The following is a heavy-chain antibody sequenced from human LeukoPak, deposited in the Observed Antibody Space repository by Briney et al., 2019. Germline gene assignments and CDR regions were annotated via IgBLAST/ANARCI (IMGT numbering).Heavy chain of an antibody. D-gene: IGHD1-26*01. CDR1: GASISRTSYY. J-gene: IGHJ4*02. CDR2: VYYSGST. V-gene: IGHV4-39*01. CDR3: ATYSGSYFVDH. Sequence: SETLSLTCTVSGASISRTSYYWGWIRQTPGKGLEWIGTVYYSGSTYYNTSLKSRLTISVDTSKNQISLQLTFVTAADMAVYYCATYSGSYFVDHWGQGTLVTVSS.